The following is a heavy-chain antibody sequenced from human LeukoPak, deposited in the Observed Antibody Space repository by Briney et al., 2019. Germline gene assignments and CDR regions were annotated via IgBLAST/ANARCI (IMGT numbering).Heavy chain of an antibody. CDR3: ATINRRDGRGGFDY. D-gene: IGHD5-24*01. J-gene: IGHJ4*02. CDR1: GYTFTGYY. V-gene: IGHV1-2*02. CDR2: INPNSGGT. Sequence: ASVKVSCKASGYTFTGYYMHWVRQAPGQGLEWMGWINPNSGGTNYAQKFQGRVTMTRDTSISTAYMEPSRLISDDTAVYYCATINRRDGRGGFDYWGQGTLVTVSS.